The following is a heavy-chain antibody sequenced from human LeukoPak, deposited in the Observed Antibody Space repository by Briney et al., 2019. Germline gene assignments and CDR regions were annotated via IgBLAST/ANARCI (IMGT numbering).Heavy chain of an antibody. D-gene: IGHD3-10*01. CDR3: ARGITMVRGELDY. V-gene: IGHV1-69*05. CDR1: GGTFSSYA. J-gene: IGHJ4*02. Sequence: ASVKVSCKASGGTFSSYAISWVRQAPGQGREWMGRIIPIFGTANYAQKLQGRVTITTDESTSTAYMELSSLRSEDTAVYYCARGITMVRGELDYWGQGTLVTVSS. CDR2: IIPIFGTA.